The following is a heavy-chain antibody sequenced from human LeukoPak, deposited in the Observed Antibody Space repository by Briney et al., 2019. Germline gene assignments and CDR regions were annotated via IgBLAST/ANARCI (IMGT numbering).Heavy chain of an antibody. V-gene: IGHV3-53*01. CDR2: IYSGGST. J-gene: IGHJ4*02. CDR1: GFTVSSNY. D-gene: IGHD6-19*01. CDR3: ARPPQGYSSGWYYFDY. Sequence: GGSLRLSCAASGFTVSSNYMSWVRQAPGKGLEWVSVIYSGGSTYYADSVKGRLTISRDNSKNTLYLQMNSLRAEDTAVYYCARPPQGYSSGWYYFDYWGQGTLVTVSS.